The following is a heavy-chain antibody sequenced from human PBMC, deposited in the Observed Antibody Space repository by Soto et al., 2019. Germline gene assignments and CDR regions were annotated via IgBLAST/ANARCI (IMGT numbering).Heavy chain of an antibody. J-gene: IGHJ4*02. V-gene: IGHV1-58*01. CDR1: GFTFTSSA. Sequence: SVKVSCKASGFTFTSSAVQWVLQARGQRLEWIGWIVVGSGNTNYAQKFQERVTITRDMSTSTAYMELSSLRSEDTAVYYCAADLTGTTGPDYWGQGTLVTVSS. CDR2: IVVGSGNT. CDR3: AADLTGTTGPDY. D-gene: IGHD1-7*01.